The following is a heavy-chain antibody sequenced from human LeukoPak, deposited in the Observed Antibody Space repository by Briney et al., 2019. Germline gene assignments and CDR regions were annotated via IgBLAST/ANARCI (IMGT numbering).Heavy chain of an antibody. J-gene: IGHJ4*02. Sequence: GGSLRLSCAVSGFTFSSYAMHWVRQAPGKGLEWEAVISYDGSNKYYADSVKGRFTISRDNSKNTLYLQMNSLRAEDTAVYYCARESLLVPAAIFDYWGQGTLVTVSS. CDR1: GFTFSSYA. CDR2: ISYDGSNK. CDR3: ARESLLVPAAIFDY. V-gene: IGHV3-30*01. D-gene: IGHD2-2*01.